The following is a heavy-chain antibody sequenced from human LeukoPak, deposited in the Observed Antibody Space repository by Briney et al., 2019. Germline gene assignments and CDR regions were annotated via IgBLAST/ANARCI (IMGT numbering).Heavy chain of an antibody. Sequence: GGSLRLSCVAYGFNFRDYSMNWVRQAPGKGLDWVSGISGTSSYMYYGDSVKGRFTVSRDNARNSLYLQMESLRVEDTAVYYCARDLHYYGSGPWGQGTLVTVSS. J-gene: IGHJ5*02. CDR1: GFNFRDYS. V-gene: IGHV3-21*01. CDR2: ISGTSSYM. D-gene: IGHD3-10*01. CDR3: ARDLHYYGSGP.